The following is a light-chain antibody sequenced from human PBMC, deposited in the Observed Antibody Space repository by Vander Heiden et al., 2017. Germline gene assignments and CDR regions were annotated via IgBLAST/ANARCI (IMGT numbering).Light chain of an antibody. Sequence: ENALTHFPDILSLSPGDRATLPCRASRTVSSSNLAWYQHKPGQAPRLLMSGAATRASGIPARFSGSGSGTDFTLTIARLEPDDFAVYYCQQYGSSVPTFGGGTKVEIK. CDR2: GAA. CDR1: RTVSSSN. V-gene: IGKV3-20*01. J-gene: IGKJ4*01. CDR3: QQYGSSVPT.